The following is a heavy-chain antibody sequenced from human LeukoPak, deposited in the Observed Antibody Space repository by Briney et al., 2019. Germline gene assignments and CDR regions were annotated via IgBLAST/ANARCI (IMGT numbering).Heavy chain of an antibody. Sequence: ASVKVSCQASGGPFRSYAISWVRPAPGQGLEWMGGIIPIFGTANYAQKFQGRVTITADESTSTAYMELSSLRSEDTAVYYCARDWSDYDFWSGYPPWGQGTLVTVSS. CDR2: IIPIFGTA. D-gene: IGHD3-3*01. V-gene: IGHV1-69*13. CDR3: ARDWSDYDFWSGYPP. J-gene: IGHJ5*02. CDR1: GGPFRSYA.